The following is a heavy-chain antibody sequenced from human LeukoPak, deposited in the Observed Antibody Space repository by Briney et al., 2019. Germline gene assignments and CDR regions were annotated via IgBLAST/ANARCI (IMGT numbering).Heavy chain of an antibody. Sequence: GGSLRLSCAASGFTFGNYGMSWVRQAPGKGLEWVSGINWNGGSTGYADSVEGRFTISRDNAKNSLYLQMNSLRAEDTAVYYCARDQGFSYYFYYMDVWGKGTTVTVSS. J-gene: IGHJ6*03. CDR2: INWNGGST. V-gene: IGHV3-20*04. D-gene: IGHD3-3*01. CDR1: GFTFGNYG. CDR3: ARDQGFSYYFYYMDV.